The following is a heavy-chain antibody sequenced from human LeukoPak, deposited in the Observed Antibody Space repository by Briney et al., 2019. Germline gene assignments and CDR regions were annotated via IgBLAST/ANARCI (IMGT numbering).Heavy chain of an antibody. CDR2: ISASGHYT. J-gene: IGHJ6*03. CDR1: GFTFSNSA. CDR3: AKDGSWGDYYFYFYIDV. Sequence: GGSLRLSCEASGFTFSNSAMSWVRQAPGKGLEWVSGISASGHYTYNADSAKGRFTISRDNSKNTLYLQMNSLRAEDTALYYCAKDGSWGDYYFYFYIDVWGKGTTVTVSS. V-gene: IGHV3-23*01. D-gene: IGHD3-16*01.